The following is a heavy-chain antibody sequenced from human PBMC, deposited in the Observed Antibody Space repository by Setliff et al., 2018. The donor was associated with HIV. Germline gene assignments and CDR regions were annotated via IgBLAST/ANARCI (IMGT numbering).Heavy chain of an antibody. D-gene: IGHD3-22*01. Sequence: LSLTCTVSGGSISSHYWSWIRQPPGKGLEWIGYIYYSGSTNYNPSLKSRVTMAVDTSKNQFSLRLSSVTAADTAVYYCARDDYYDSTGYEGASFWGRGTLVTVSS. CDR2: IYYSGST. J-gene: IGHJ4*02. CDR3: ARDDYYDSTGYEGASF. CDR1: GGSISSHY. V-gene: IGHV4-59*11.